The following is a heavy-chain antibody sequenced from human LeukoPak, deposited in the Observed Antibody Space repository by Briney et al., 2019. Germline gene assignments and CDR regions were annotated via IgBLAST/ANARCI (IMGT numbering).Heavy chain of an antibody. V-gene: IGHV4-34*01. CDR2: IHNSGTT. Sequence: PSETLSLTCAVSGGPFSGYFWSWIRQSSGKGLEWIGEIHNSGTTSYNPSLNSRVTISEDTSKNQFYLNLSSVTAADTAVYYCARRYYYNLGSFPFDFWGQGTLVTVSS. J-gene: IGHJ4*02. D-gene: IGHD3-10*01. CDR1: GGPFSGYF. CDR3: ARRYYYNLGSFPFDF.